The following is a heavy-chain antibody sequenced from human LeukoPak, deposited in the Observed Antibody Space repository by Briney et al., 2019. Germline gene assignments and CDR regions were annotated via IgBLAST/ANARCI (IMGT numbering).Heavy chain of an antibody. Sequence: ASVKVSCKASGYTFTSYGISWVRQAPGQGLAWMGWISAYNGNTNYAQKLQGRVTMTTDTSTSTAYMELRSLRSDDTAVYYCARLRSSGYCSSTSCYRYDAFDIWGQGTMVTVSS. CDR3: ARLRSSGYCSSTSCYRYDAFDI. CDR1: GYTFTSYG. J-gene: IGHJ3*02. V-gene: IGHV1-18*01. D-gene: IGHD2-2*01. CDR2: ISAYNGNT.